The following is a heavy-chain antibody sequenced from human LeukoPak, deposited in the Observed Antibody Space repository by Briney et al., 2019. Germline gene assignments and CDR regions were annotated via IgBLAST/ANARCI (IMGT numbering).Heavy chain of an antibody. Sequence: PGGSLRLSCAASGFTFSTYGMLWVRQAPGQGPEWVALIRYDGSNKYYADSVKGRFTISRDNSKNTLYLQMNSLRAEDTAVYYCAFNRDFDYWGQGTLVTVSS. D-gene: IGHD1-14*01. CDR3: AFNRDFDY. V-gene: IGHV3-30*02. CDR1: GFTFSTYG. CDR2: IRYDGSNK. J-gene: IGHJ4*02.